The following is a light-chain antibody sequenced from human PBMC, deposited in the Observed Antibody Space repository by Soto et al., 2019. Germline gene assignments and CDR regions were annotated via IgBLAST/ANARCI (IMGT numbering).Light chain of an antibody. V-gene: IGKV2-30*02. Sequence: DVVMTQSPLSLPVTLGQPASISCRSSQSLIHSDGNTYLNWFQQRPGQSPRRLIYKVSDRDSGVXAIXSGSVSGTEFTLTICRMQSGDVAVYYGMQHTPWPWTFGQGTEVEIK. CDR3: MQHTPWPWT. CDR2: KVS. CDR1: QSLIHSDGNTY. J-gene: IGKJ1*01.